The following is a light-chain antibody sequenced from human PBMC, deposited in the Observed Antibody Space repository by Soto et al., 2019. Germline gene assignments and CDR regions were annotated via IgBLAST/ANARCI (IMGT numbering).Light chain of an antibody. V-gene: IGLV2-8*01. Sequence: QSALTQPPSASGSPGQSVAISCTGTSSDVGGYNYVSWYQQHPGKAPKLMIYEVNQRPSGVPDRFSGSKSGNTAPLTVSGLQAEDEADYYCSSYAGSSNVFGTGTKVTVL. CDR1: SSDVGGYNY. J-gene: IGLJ1*01. CDR3: SSYAGSSNV. CDR2: EVN.